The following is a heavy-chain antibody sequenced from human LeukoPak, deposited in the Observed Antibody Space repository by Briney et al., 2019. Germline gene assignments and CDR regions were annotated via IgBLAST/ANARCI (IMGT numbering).Heavy chain of an antibody. Sequence: GGTLRLSCAASGFTFSSYGMSWVRQAPGKGLEWVSVISGSGGSTNYADSVKGRFTISRDNSKNTLYLQMNSLRAEDTAVYYCAKGSGSSGWYYYFDFWGQGPLVTVSS. V-gene: IGHV3-23*01. CDR2: ISGSGGST. CDR1: GFTFSSYG. D-gene: IGHD6-19*01. J-gene: IGHJ4*02. CDR3: AKGSGSSGWYYYFDF.